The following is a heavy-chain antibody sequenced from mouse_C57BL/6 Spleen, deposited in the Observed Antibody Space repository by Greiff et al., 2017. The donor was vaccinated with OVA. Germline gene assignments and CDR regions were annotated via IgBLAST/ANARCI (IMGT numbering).Heavy chain of an antibody. D-gene: IGHD2-1*01. CDR1: GYTFTSYW. Sequence: QVQLQQPGAELVRPGSSVKLSCKASGYTFTSYWMDWVKQRPGQGLEWIGNIYPSDSETHYNQKFKDKATLTVDKSSSTAYMQLSSLTSEDSAVYYCAREGNYVGAMDYWGQGTSVTVSS. V-gene: IGHV1-61*01. CDR2: IYPSDSET. J-gene: IGHJ4*01. CDR3: AREGNYVGAMDY.